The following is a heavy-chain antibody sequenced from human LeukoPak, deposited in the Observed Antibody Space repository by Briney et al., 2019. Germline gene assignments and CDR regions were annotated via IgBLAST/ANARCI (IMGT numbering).Heavy chain of an antibody. J-gene: IGHJ4*02. V-gene: IGHV4-34*01. CDR3: TRMTTGHDY. CDR1: GVSFDDYY. D-gene: IGHD4-17*01. CDR2: INHSGNT. Sequence: SETLSLTCAVSGVSFDDYYLAWVRQTPGKGLEWIGEINHSGNTNDSPSLKSRVTLSIDTSRKQFSLNLRSVTVADAGIYYCTRMTTGHDYWGQGTLVTVSS.